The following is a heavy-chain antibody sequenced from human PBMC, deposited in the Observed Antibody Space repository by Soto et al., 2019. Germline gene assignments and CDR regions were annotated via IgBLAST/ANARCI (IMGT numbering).Heavy chain of an antibody. CDR3: AKVEPGGVLWFGELLPPYYYGMDV. J-gene: IGHJ6*02. D-gene: IGHD3-10*01. CDR1: XXXXXSYX. CDR2: XXXXXSNK. V-gene: IGHV3-30*18. Sequence: QVQLVESGGGVVQPGXSLXXSXXXXXXXXXSYXMXXXXXAPXXXLEXVXXXXXXXSNKYYADSVKGRFTISRDNSKNTLYLQMNSLRAEDTAVYYCAKVEPGGVLWFGELLPPYYYGMDVWGQGTTVTVSS.